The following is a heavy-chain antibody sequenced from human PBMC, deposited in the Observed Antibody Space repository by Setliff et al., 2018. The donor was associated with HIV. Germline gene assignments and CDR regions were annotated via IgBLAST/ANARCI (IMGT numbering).Heavy chain of an antibody. Sequence: SETLSLTCTVSGDSIGYYYWSWIRQPAGRGLEWMGRIHTSGSTNYNPSLTSRVTLSVDTSKNQFFLELTSLSAADTAVYYCARHRDGGTYPLDYWGQGTLVTVSS. D-gene: IGHD1-26*01. CDR2: IHTSGST. J-gene: IGHJ4*02. V-gene: IGHV4-4*07. CDR1: GDSIGYYY. CDR3: ARHRDGGTYPLDY.